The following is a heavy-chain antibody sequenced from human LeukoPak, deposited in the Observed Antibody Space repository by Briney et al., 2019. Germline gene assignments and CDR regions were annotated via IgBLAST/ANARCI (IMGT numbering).Heavy chain of an antibody. CDR1: GDSFASFW. V-gene: IGHV5-51*01. J-gene: IGHJ5*02. CDR2: IYPADSDT. Sequence: GESLKISCKGSGDSFASFWIGWVRQMPGKGLEWMGVIYPADSDTRYSPSFQGQVTISADKSTSTAYLQWSTLKVSDTAIYYCARQSAAAQYTNWFDPWGQGTLVTVSS. CDR3: ARQSAAAQYTNWFDP. D-gene: IGHD2-2*01.